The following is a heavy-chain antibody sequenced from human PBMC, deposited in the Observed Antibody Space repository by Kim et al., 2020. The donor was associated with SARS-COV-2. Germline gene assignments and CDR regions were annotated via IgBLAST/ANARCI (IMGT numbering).Heavy chain of an antibody. Sequence: GGSLRLSCAASGFTFSNAWMSWVRQAPGKALEWVGRIKSKTDGGTTDYAAPVKGRFTISRDDSKNTLYLQMNSLKTEDTAVYYCTTDRYCSGGSCYPLRDFWGQGTLVTVS. V-gene: IGHV3-15*01. CDR3: TTDRYCSGGSCYPLRDF. J-gene: IGHJ4*02. CDR2: IKSKTDGGTT. D-gene: IGHD2-15*01. CDR1: GFTFSNAW.